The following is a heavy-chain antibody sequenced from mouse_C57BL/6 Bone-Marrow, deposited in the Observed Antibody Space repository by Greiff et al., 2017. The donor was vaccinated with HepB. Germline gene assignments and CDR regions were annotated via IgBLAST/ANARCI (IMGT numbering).Heavy chain of an antibody. V-gene: IGHV1-80*01. Sequence: VQLQQSGAELVKPGASVKISCKASGYAFSSYWMNWVKQRPGKGLEWIGQIYPGDGDTNYNGKFKGKATLTADKSSSTAYMQLSSLTSEDSAVYFCAREDYGSSYKGNYFDYWGQGTTLTVSS. CDR3: AREDYGSSYKGNYFDY. J-gene: IGHJ2*01. CDR2: IYPGDGDT. CDR1: GYAFSSYW. D-gene: IGHD1-1*01.